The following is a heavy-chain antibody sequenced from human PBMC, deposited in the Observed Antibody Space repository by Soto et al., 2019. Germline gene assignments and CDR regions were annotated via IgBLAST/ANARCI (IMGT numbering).Heavy chain of an antibody. CDR1: GGSFTYT. V-gene: IGHV1-69*13. J-gene: IGHJ6*02. CDR2: IIPIFGTT. CDR3: ARLHSHGTYGMDV. Sequence: SVKVSCKASGGSFTYTLSWVRQAPGQGLEWMGGIIPIFGTTNYAQKFQGRVTITADESTRTAYMELSTLRSEDTAVYYCARLHSHGTYGMDVWGQGTTVTVSS. D-gene: IGHD5-18*01.